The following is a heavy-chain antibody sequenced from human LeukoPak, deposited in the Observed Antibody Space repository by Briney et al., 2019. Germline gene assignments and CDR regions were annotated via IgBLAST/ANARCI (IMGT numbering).Heavy chain of an antibody. CDR3: ANGEGSSGYLNFDY. CDR1: GFTFSSYG. D-gene: IGHD3-22*01. V-gene: IGHV3-30*18. CDR2: ISYDGSNK. J-gene: IGHJ4*02. Sequence: GGSLRLSCEASGFTFSSYGMHWVRQAPGKGLEWVAVISYDGSNKYYADSVKGRFTISRDNSKNTLYLQMNSLRAEDTAVYYCANGEGSSGYLNFDYWGQGTLVTVSS.